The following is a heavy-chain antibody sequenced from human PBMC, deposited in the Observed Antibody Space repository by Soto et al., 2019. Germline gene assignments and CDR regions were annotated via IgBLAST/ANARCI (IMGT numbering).Heavy chain of an antibody. CDR2: MNPNSGNT. J-gene: IGHJ3*02. CDR1: GYTFTSYD. Sequence: QVQRVQSGAEVKKPGASVKVSCKASGYTFTSYDINWVRQATGQGLEWMGWMNPNSGNTGYAQKFQGRVTMTRNTSISTAYMELSSLRSEDTAVYYCARGAPTMAGDAFDIWGQGTMVTVSS. V-gene: IGHV1-8*01. D-gene: IGHD6-19*01. CDR3: ARGAPTMAGDAFDI.